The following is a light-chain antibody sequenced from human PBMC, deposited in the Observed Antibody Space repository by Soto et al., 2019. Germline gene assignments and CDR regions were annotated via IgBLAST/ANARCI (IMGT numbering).Light chain of an antibody. Sequence: DIQMTQSPSSLSASVGDRVTITCRASQGISTYLAWYQQKPGKVPKLLIYAASTLQSGVPSRFSGSGSGTDFTLTISSLQPEDVATYYCQRYDSAQGFTCGPGTKVDI. J-gene: IGKJ3*01. CDR1: QGISTY. V-gene: IGKV1-27*01. CDR3: QRYDSAQGFT. CDR2: AAS.